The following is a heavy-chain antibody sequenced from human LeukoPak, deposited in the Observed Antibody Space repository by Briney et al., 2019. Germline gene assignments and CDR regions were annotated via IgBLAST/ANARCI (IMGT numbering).Heavy chain of an antibody. J-gene: IGHJ2*01. CDR3: ARESTSWYFDL. D-gene: IGHD2-2*01. Sequence: GGSLRLSCAASGFTFTNFEMNWVRQAPGKGLEWVSYISYSGSTTSYADSVKGRFTISRDNAKNSLYLQMNSLRAEDTAVYYCARESTSWYFDLWGRGTLVTVSS. V-gene: IGHV3-48*03. CDR1: GFTFTNFE. CDR2: ISYSGSTT.